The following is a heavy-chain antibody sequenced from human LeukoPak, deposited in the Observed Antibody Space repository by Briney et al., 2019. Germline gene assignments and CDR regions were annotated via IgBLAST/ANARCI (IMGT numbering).Heavy chain of an antibody. CDR1: GFTFSDYY. CDR3: ARDLSRTRAFFDY. J-gene: IGHJ4*02. V-gene: IGHV3-11*04. Sequence: GGSLRLSCAAPGFTFSDYYMSWIRQAPGKGLEWVSYISSSGSTIYYADSVKGRFTISRDNAENSLYLQMNSLRAEDTAVYYCARDLSRTRAFFDYWGQGTLVTVSS. D-gene: IGHD2-2*01. CDR2: ISSSGSTI.